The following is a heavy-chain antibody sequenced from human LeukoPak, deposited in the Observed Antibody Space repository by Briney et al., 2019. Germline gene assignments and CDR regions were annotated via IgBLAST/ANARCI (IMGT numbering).Heavy chain of an antibody. CDR3: ARGGYSYGYTPTYYFDY. Sequence: ASVKVSCKASGYTFTSYAMHWVRQAPGQRLEWMGWINAGNGNTKYSQKFQGRVTITRDTSASTAYMELSSLRSEDTAVYYCARGGYSYGYTPTYYFDYWGQGILVTVSS. V-gene: IGHV1-3*01. D-gene: IGHD5-18*01. CDR2: INAGNGNT. CDR1: GYTFTSYA. J-gene: IGHJ4*02.